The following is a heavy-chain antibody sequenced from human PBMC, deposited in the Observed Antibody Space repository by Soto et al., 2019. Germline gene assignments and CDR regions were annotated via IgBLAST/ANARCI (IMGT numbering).Heavy chain of an antibody. CDR1: GFMFSNHG. CDR3: ARVGYSYGTYYFDY. Sequence: GGSLRLSCAASGFMFSNHGMHWVRQAPGKGLEWVSVIYSGGSTYYADSVKGRFTISRDNSKNTLYLQMNSLRAEDTAVYYCARVGYSYGTYYFDYWGQGTLVTVSS. V-gene: IGHV3-66*01. D-gene: IGHD5-18*01. CDR2: IYSGGST. J-gene: IGHJ4*02.